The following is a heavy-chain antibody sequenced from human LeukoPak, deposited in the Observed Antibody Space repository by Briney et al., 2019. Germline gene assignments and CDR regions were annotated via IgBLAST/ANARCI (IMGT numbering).Heavy chain of an antibody. Sequence: KPSETLSLTCTLSGGSISSGGYYCSWIRQHPGRGLEWIGYIYYSGSTYYNPSLKSRVTISVDTSKNQFSLKLSSVTAADTAVYYCARDGPRDAFDIWGQGTMVTVSS. CDR3: ARDGPRDAFDI. J-gene: IGHJ3*02. CDR2: IYYSGST. CDR1: GGSISSGGYY. V-gene: IGHV4-31*03.